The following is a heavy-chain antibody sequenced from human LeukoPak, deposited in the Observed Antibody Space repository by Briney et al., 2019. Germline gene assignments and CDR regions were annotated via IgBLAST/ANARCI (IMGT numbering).Heavy chain of an antibody. CDR2: INWNGGST. J-gene: IGHJ4*02. CDR3: ARFGGYGDYSADY. D-gene: IGHD4-17*01. Sequence: PGGSLRLSCAASGFTFDDYGTSWVRQAPGKGLEWVSGINWNGGSTGYADSVKGRFTISRDNAKNSLYLQMNSLRAEDTALYYRARFGGYGDYSADYWGQGTLVTVSS. V-gene: IGHV3-20*04. CDR1: GFTFDDYG.